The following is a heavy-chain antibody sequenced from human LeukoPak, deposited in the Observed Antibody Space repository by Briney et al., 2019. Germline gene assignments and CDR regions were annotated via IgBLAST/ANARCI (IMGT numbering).Heavy chain of an antibody. J-gene: IGHJ4*02. CDR3: ARVLPSASWGFDY. CDR2: ISSSSGYI. Sequence: GGSLRLSCAASGFTFSSYTMNWVRQAPGKGLEWVSSISSSSGYISYADSVKGRFTISSDSAKNSLYLQMNSLRAEDTAVYYCARVLPSASWGFDYWGQGTLVTVSS. CDR1: GFTFSSYT. D-gene: IGHD2-2*01. V-gene: IGHV3-21*01.